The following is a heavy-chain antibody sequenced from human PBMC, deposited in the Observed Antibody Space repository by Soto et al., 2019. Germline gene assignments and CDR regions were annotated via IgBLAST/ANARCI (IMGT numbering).Heavy chain of an antibody. CDR3: ARGGPVRQLVPRHVTQYGMDV. Sequence: QVQLVQSGAEVKKPGSSVKVSCKASGGTFSSYAISWVRQAPGQGLEWMGGIIPIFGTANYAQKFQGRVTITADKSTSAACMELSSLRSEDTAVYYCARGGPVRQLVPRHVTQYGMDVWGPGTTVTVSS. V-gene: IGHV1-69*06. D-gene: IGHD6-13*01. CDR1: GGTFSSYA. J-gene: IGHJ6*02. CDR2: IIPIFGTA.